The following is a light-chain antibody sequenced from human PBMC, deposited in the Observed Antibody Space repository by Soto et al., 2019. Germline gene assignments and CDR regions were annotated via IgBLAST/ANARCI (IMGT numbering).Light chain of an antibody. CDR1: QGISSY. CDR2: AAS. V-gene: IGKV1-8*01. Sequence: AIRMTQSPSSFSASTGDRVTITCRASQGISSYLAWYQQKPGKAPKLLIYAASTFESGVPSRFSGSGSGTDFTLTISCLQSEDFATDYCQQYYSYPRTFGPGTKVYIK. CDR3: QQYYSYPRT. J-gene: IGKJ3*01.